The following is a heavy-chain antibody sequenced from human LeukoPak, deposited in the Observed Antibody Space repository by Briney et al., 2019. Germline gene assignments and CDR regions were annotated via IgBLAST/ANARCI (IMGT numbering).Heavy chain of an antibody. CDR1: GFTFTSYS. J-gene: IGHJ4*02. V-gene: IGHV3-23*01. Sequence: GGSLRLSCAASGFTFTSYSMSWVRQAPGKGLEWVSGTSDRGDYIYYADSVKGRFTISRDSSKNTLFLQMNSLRAEDTALYFCARKAQYNGPYPLDYWGQGTLVTVSS. CDR3: ARKAQYNGPYPLDY. CDR2: TSDRGDYI. D-gene: IGHD1-26*01.